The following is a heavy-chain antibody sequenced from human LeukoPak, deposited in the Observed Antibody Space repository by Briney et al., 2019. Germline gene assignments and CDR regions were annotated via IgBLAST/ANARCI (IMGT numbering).Heavy chain of an antibody. D-gene: IGHD5-12*01. V-gene: IGHV4-39*01. CDR2: IFYTGST. Sequence: KPSETLSLTCAVSGDSISTTRYHWGWIRQPPGKGLEWMASIFYTGSTYYNSSLKSRVTISVDTSKNQFSLKLTSVTAADTAVYYCARASGYDYGYWGQGTLVTVSS. J-gene: IGHJ4*02. CDR1: GDSISTTRYH. CDR3: ARASGYDYGY.